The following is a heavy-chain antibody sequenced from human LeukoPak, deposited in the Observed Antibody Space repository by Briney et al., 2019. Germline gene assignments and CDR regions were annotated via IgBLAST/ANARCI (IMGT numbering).Heavy chain of an antibody. CDR3: AKDVTGTGAFDI. CDR1: GFTFDDYA. J-gene: IGHJ3*02. Sequence: GGSLRLSCAASGFTFDDYAMHWVRQGPGKGLEWVSGITWNSGTTGYADSVKGRFTISRDNAKNSLYLQMNSLRAEDTALYYCAKDVTGTGAFDIWGQGTMVTVSS. CDR2: ITWNSGTT. D-gene: IGHD1-7*01. V-gene: IGHV3-9*01.